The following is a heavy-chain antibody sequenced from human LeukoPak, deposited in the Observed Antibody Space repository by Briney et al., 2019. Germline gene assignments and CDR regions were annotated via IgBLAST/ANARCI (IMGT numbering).Heavy chain of an antibody. CDR1: GDSVSSNSAA. CDR3: AREDIAAVGPIDY. J-gene: IGHJ4*02. D-gene: IGHD6-13*01. V-gene: IGHV6-1*01. Sequence: PSQTLSLTRAISGDSVSSNSAAWRWIRPCPWRCLEWLGRTYYMSKWYNDYEVSVKSRLTINLDTPKNQFSLQLNSVTPEDTAVYYCAREDIAAVGPIDYWGQGTLVTVSS. CDR2: TYYMSKWYN.